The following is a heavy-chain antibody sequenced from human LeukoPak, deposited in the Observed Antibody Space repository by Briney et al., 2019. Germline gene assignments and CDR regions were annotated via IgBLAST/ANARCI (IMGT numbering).Heavy chain of an antibody. V-gene: IGHV3-30-3*01. J-gene: IGHJ6*03. CDR1: GYTFTSYY. Sequence: SCKASGYTFTSYYMHWVRQAPGKGLEWVAIVFYDGSNKYYADSVKGRFTISKDNSKNTLYLQMNSLTLEDTAVYFCARSPSGYCTDTSCYNNYSHYHMDVWGKGTTVTVSS. CDR2: VFYDGSNK. CDR3: ARSPSGYCTDTSCYNNYSHYHMDV. D-gene: IGHD2-2*02.